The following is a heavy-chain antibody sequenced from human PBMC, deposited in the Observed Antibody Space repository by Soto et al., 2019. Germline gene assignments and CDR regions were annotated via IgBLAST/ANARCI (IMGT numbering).Heavy chain of an antibody. CDR1: GGTFSSYT. D-gene: IGHD6-6*01. CDR2: IIPILGIG. Sequence: QVQLVQSGAEVKKPGSSVKVSCKASGGTFSSYTISWVRQAPGQGLEWMGRIIPILGIGNYAQKFQGRVTITADKSTSTAYMELSSLRSEDTAVYYCARDPPGGSSADYYYYMDVWGKGTTVTVSS. CDR3: ARDPPGGSSADYYYYMDV. V-gene: IGHV1-69*08. J-gene: IGHJ6*03.